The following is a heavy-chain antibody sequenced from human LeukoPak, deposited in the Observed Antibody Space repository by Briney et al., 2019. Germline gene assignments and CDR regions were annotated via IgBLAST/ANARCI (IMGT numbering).Heavy chain of an antibody. J-gene: IGHJ4*02. CDR2: VYHSGST. CDR3: ARLDYYDSSGYYESPFDY. Sequence: SDTLSLTCTVSGYSISSGYYWGWIRQPPGKGLEWIGSVYHSGSTYYNPSLKSRVTISVDTSKNQFSLKLSSVTAADTAVYYCARLDYYDSSGYYESPFDYWGQGTLVTVSS. D-gene: IGHD3-22*01. V-gene: IGHV4-38-2*02. CDR1: GYSISSGYY.